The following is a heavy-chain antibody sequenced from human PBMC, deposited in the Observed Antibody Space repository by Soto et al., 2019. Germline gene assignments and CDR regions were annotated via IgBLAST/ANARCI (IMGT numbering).Heavy chain of an antibody. J-gene: IGHJ4*02. Sequence: QVQLQESGPGLVKPSETLSLTCTVSGGSISSYYWSWVRQPPGKGLEWIGYIYYTGSTYYNPSLKSRVTISVDTSKNQFSLKLSSVTAADTAVYFCARALDLRDGYNWGYFDYWSQGTLVTVSS. CDR3: ARALDLRDGYNWGYFDY. CDR2: IYYTGST. D-gene: IGHD5-12*01. V-gene: IGHV4-59*01. CDR1: GGSISSYY.